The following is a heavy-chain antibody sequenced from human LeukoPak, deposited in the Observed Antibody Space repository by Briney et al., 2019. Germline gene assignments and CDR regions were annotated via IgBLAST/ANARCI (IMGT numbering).Heavy chain of an antibody. Sequence: SGTLSLTCAVSGGSISSSNWWSWVRQPPGKGLEWIGEMFHSGSTKYNPSLKSRVTISVDKSKNQFSLKLTSLTAADTAVYYCAGLYYHNLTGLSGSYSALDGWGQGTPVT. V-gene: IGHV4-4*02. CDR3: AGLYYHNLTGLSGSYSALDG. J-gene: IGHJ6*02. CDR1: GGSISSSNW. D-gene: IGHD3-9*01. CDR2: MFHSGST.